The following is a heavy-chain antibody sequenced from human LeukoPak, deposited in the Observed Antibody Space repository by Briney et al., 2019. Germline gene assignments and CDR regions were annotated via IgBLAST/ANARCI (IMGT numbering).Heavy chain of an antibody. J-gene: IGHJ3*02. CDR3: ARARITGQRDAFDI. V-gene: IGHV3-7*04. D-gene: IGHD1-20*01. CDR2: IKQDGSEK. Sequence: GGSLRLSCAASGFTFSSYWMSWVRQAPGKGLEWVANIKQDGSEKYYVDSVKGRFTISRDNAKNSLYLQMNSLRAEDTAVYYCARARITGQRDAFDIWGQGTIVTVSS. CDR1: GFTFSSYW.